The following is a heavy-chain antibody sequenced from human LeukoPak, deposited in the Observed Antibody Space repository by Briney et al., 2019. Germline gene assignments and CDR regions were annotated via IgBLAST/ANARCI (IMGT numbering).Heavy chain of an antibody. Sequence: ASVKVSCKASGYTFTSYYMHWVRQAPGQGLEWMGIINPRGGSTNYAQKLQGRVTMTTDTSTRTAYMELRSLRSDDTAVYYCARGGVSLVVVAADDYWGQGTLVTVSS. V-gene: IGHV1-46*01. CDR2: INPRGGST. CDR1: GYTFTSYY. D-gene: IGHD2-15*01. CDR3: ARGGVSLVVVAADDY. J-gene: IGHJ4*02.